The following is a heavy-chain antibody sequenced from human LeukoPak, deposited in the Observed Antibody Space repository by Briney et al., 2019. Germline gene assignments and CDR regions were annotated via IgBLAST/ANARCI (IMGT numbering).Heavy chain of an antibody. CDR1: GFLVSSNY. J-gene: IGHJ4*02. CDR3: ARWGLSYTIDF. V-gene: IGHV3-7*01. CDR2: INPGAGEK. D-gene: IGHD2-21*01. Sequence: GGSLRFSCAASGFLVSSNYMSWVRQAPGKGLEWVANINPGAGEKYYVDSVKGRFTISRDDAKTPLYLQMDNLRVEDTAVYSCARWGLSYTIDFWGQGTLVTVSS.